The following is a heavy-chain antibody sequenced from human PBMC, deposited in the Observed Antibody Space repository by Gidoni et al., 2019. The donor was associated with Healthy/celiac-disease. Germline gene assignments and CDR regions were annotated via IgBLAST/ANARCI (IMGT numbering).Heavy chain of an antibody. J-gene: IGHJ4*02. Sequence: VPLVESGGGLVKPGGSLRLSCEAFGFIFRTYSMNWVRQAPGRGLEWVSSISSSSSYTYHADSVKGRFTSSRDKAKNSLYLQMSSLRAEDTAVYYCARDFGVVGAGADWGQGTLVTVSS. CDR2: ISSSSSYT. V-gene: IGHV3-21*01. CDR1: GFIFRTYS. D-gene: IGHD1-26*01. CDR3: ARDFGVVGAGAD.